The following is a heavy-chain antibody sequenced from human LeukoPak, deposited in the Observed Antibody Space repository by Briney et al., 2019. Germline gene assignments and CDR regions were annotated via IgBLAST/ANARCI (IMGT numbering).Heavy chain of an antibody. Sequence: GRSLRLSCAASGFTFSSYGMHWVRQAPGKGLEWVVVISYDGSKKDYADSVKGRFTISRDNSKNTLYLQMNSLRAEDTAVYYCAKDLEMTTINGVDYWGQGTLVTVSS. CDR2: ISYDGSKK. V-gene: IGHV3-30*18. D-gene: IGHD5-24*01. CDR3: AKDLEMTTINGVDY. CDR1: GFTFSSYG. J-gene: IGHJ4*02.